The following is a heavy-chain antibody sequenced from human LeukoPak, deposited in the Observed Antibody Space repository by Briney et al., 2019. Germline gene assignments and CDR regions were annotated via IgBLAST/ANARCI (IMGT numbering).Heavy chain of an antibody. CDR3: ARAGIAAAGTSYYGMDV. D-gene: IGHD6-13*01. V-gene: IGHV3-74*01. CDR1: GFTFSSYW. CDR2: ISKDGSDT. J-gene: IGHJ6*02. Sequence: GGSLRLSCAASGFTFSSYWMHWVRQAPGKGLVWVSRISKDGSDTTYADSVKGRFTISRDNAKNTLYLQMNSLRAEDTAVYYCARAGIAAAGTSYYGMDVWGQGTTVTVSS.